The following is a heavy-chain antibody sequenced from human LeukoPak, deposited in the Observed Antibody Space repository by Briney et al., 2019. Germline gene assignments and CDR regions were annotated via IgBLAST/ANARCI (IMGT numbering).Heavy chain of an antibody. D-gene: IGHD3-22*01. J-gene: IGHJ4*02. CDR1: GFFFSSYC. CDR2: ISGDGTNK. Sequence: GGSLRLSCEASGFFFSSYCMHWVRQAPGKGLEWLAVISGDGTNKYYAESVKGRFTISRDNSKNTLYLQMNSLRAEDTAVYYCAKDTRYSSGYYGRERDYWGQGTLVTVSS. CDR3: AKDTRYSSGYYGRERDY. V-gene: IGHV3-30-3*01.